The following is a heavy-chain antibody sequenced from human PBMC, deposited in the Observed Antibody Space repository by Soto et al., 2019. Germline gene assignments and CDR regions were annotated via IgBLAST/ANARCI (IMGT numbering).Heavy chain of an antibody. CDR1: GFTFSAYA. Sequence: GGSLRLSCAASGFTFSAYAMHWVRQAPGKGLEWVAVMSFDGSNILYADSVKGRFTISRDNSKNTLYLQMNSLRAEDTATYYCARDEDFGSRTGYFDYWGQGTLVTVSS. V-gene: IGHV3-30-3*01. D-gene: IGHD3-10*01. CDR2: MSFDGSNI. J-gene: IGHJ4*02. CDR3: ARDEDFGSRTGYFDY.